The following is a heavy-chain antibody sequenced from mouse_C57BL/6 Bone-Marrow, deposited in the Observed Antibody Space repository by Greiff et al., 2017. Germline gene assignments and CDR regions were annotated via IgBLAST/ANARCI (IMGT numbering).Heavy chain of an antibody. Sequence: VQLQQSGAELVRPGASVKLSCTASGFNIKDDYMHWVKQRPEQGLEWIGWIDPENGDTEYASKFQGKATITADTSSNTAYLQLSSLTSEYTAVYYCSTVYYYGSFDYWGQGTTLTVSA. CDR3: STVYYYGSFDY. V-gene: IGHV14-4*01. D-gene: IGHD1-1*01. CDR2: IDPENGDT. CDR1: GFNIKDDY. J-gene: IGHJ2*01.